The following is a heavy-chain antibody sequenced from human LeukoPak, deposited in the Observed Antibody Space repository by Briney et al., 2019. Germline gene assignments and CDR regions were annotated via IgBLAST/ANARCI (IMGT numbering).Heavy chain of an antibody. J-gene: IGHJ3*02. D-gene: IGHD2-21*01. CDR3: ARDPPVGYCGGDCYPDAFDI. CDR1: GGSISSSSYY. CDR2: IYYSGST. Sequence: PSETLSLTCTVSGGSISSSSYYWGWIRQPPGKGLEWIGSIYYSGSTYYNPALKSRVTISVDTSKNQFSLKLSSVTAADTAVYYCARDPPVGYCGGDCYPDAFDIWGQGTMVTVSS. V-gene: IGHV4-39*02.